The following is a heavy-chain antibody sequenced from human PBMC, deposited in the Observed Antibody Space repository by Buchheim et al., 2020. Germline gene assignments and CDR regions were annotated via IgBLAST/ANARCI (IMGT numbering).Heavy chain of an antibody. D-gene: IGHD6-19*01. J-gene: IGHJ4*02. Sequence: EVQLLESGGDLAQPGGSLRLSCAVSGLTLTGESMNWVRQAPGKGLEWVSYISSSGSTIYYADSVKGRFTISRDNAKNSLYLQMNSLRAEDTAVYYCARENLLAVAGPGALDYWGQGTL. CDR1: GLTLTGES. CDR3: ARENLLAVAGPGALDY. CDR2: ISSSGSTI. V-gene: IGHV3-48*04.